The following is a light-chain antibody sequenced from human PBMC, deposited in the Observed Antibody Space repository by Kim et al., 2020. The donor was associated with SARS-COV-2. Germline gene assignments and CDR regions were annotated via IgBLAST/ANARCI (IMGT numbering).Light chain of an antibody. V-gene: IGKV3-20*01. CDR1: QSISH. J-gene: IGKJ2*01. Sequence: EIVLTQSPGTLSLSPGERATLSCRASQSISHLAWFQQKPGQAPRLLIYGVSNRATGIPDRFSGSGSDTDFTLTISRLEPEDLAVYYCHQYYSIPKTFGQGPKLEI. CDR3: HQYYSIPKT. CDR2: GVS.